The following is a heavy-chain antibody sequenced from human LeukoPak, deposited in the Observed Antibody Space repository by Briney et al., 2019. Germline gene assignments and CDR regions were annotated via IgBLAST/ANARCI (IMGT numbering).Heavy chain of an antibody. D-gene: IGHD3-9*01. Sequence: GGSLGLSCAASGFTFSSYWMSWVRQAPGKGLEWVANIKQDGSEKYYVDSVKGRFTISRDNAKNSLYLQMNSLRAEDTAVYYCARTYYDILTGPEAFDIWGQGTMVTVSS. CDR2: IKQDGSEK. CDR1: GFTFSSYW. CDR3: ARTYYDILTGPEAFDI. V-gene: IGHV3-7*01. J-gene: IGHJ3*02.